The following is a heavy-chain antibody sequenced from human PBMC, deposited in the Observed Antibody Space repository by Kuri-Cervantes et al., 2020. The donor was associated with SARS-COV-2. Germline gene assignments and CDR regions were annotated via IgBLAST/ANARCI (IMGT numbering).Heavy chain of an antibody. CDR1: GFTFSSYW. J-gene: IGHJ4*02. V-gene: IGHV3-7*01. CDR2: IKQDGSEK. Sequence: LSLTCAASGFTFSSYWMSWVRQAPGKGLEWVANIKQDGSEKYYVDSVKGRFTISRDDAKNSLYLQMNSLRAEDTAVYYCARDHDSSGTWGQGTLVTVSS. D-gene: IGHD3-22*01. CDR3: ARDHDSSGT.